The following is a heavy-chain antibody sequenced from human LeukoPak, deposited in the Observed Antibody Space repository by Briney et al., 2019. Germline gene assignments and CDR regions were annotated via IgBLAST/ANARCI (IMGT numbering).Heavy chain of an antibody. V-gene: IGHV3-48*01. Sequence: GRSLRLSCAASEFTFSSYSMNWVRQAPGKGLEWVSYITSSSTTIYYADSVKGRFTISRDNAKNSLYLQMNSLRAEDTAVYYCARSSLYCSGGSCYPPNFDYWGQGTLVTVSS. CDR3: ARSSLYCSGGSCYPPNFDY. D-gene: IGHD2-15*01. CDR1: EFTFSSYS. CDR2: ITSSSTTI. J-gene: IGHJ4*02.